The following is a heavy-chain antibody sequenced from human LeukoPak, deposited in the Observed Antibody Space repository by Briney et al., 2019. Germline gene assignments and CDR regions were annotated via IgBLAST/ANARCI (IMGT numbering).Heavy chain of an antibody. CDR1: GYTFTSYG. J-gene: IGHJ5*02. CDR3: ARTRTGYYYDSSGYFGGFDP. V-gene: IGHV1-18*01. D-gene: IGHD3-22*01. CDR2: ISAYNGNT. Sequence: ASVKVSCKASGYTFTSYGISWVRQAPGQGLEWMGWISAYNGNTNYAQKLQGRVTMTTDTSTSTAYMELRSLRSDDTVVYYCARTRTGYYYDSSGYFGGFDPWGQGTLVTVSS.